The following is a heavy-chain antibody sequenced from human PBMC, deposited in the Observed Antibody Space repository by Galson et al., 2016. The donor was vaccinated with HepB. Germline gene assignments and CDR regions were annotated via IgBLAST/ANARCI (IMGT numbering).Heavy chain of an antibody. CDR2: ISYDGSNK. J-gene: IGHJ4*02. D-gene: IGHD1-7*01. CDR3: AKAPNPGTTLYPLDY. Sequence: SLRLSCAASGFTFSHYGMHWVCQAPGRGLEWVAVISYDGSNKYSTESVKGRFTISRDNSKNTLFLQMNSLRVEDTAVYYCAKAPNPGTTLYPLDYWGQGSLVTVSS. V-gene: IGHV3-30*18. CDR1: GFTFSHYG.